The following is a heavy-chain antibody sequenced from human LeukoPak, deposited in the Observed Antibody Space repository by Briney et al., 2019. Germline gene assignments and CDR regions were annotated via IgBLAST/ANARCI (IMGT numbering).Heavy chain of an antibody. V-gene: IGHV3-30-3*01. CDR2: ISYDGSNK. Sequence: GGSLRLSCAASGFTFSSYAMHWVRQAPGKGLEWVAVISYDGSNKYYADSVKGRFTISRDNSKNTLYLQMNSLRAEDTAVYYCAGSEELWFLPDDYWGQGTLVTVSS. J-gene: IGHJ4*02. CDR3: AGSEELWFLPDDY. D-gene: IGHD5-18*01. CDR1: GFTFSSYA.